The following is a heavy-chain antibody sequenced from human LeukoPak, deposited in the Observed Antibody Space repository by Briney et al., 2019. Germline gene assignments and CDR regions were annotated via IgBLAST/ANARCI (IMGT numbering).Heavy chain of an antibody. Sequence: SETLSLTCTVSGGSISSSSYYWGWIRQPPGKGLEWIGSIYYSGSTYYNPSLKSRVTISVDTSKNQFSLKLSSVTAADTAVYYCARDLQDYYVPGAFDIWGQGTMVTVSS. CDR1: GGSISSSSYY. V-gene: IGHV4-39*07. J-gene: IGHJ3*02. CDR3: ARDLQDYYVPGAFDI. CDR2: IYYSGST. D-gene: IGHD3-10*02.